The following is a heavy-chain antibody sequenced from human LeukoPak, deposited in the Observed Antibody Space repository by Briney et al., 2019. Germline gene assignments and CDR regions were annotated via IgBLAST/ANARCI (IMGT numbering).Heavy chain of an antibody. CDR2: IDPNSGDT. Sequence: GASVKVSCKASGYTFTGYYIHWVRQAPGEGLEWMGWIDPNSGDTKFAQNFQGRVTMTWDTPINTAYMELNWLRADDTAVFYCARSGYDYGYVYLDYWGQGTLVIISS. CDR3: ARSGYDYGYVYLDY. J-gene: IGHJ4*02. V-gene: IGHV1-2*02. D-gene: IGHD5-18*01. CDR1: GYTFTGYY.